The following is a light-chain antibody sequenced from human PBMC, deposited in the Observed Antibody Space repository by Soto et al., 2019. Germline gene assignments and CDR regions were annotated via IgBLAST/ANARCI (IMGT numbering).Light chain of an antibody. Sequence: QSVLTQPASVSGSPGQSITISCTGTSSVVGGYNYVSWYRQHPGNAPKLMIYDVTNRPSGVSNRFSGSKSGNTASLTISGLQAEDEADYYCSSYTSSSLYVFGTGTKVTVL. CDR1: SSVVGGYNY. J-gene: IGLJ1*01. V-gene: IGLV2-14*03. CDR3: SSYTSSSLYV. CDR2: DVT.